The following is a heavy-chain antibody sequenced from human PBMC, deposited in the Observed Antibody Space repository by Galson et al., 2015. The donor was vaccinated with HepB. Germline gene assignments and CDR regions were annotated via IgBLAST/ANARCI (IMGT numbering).Heavy chain of an antibody. D-gene: IGHD5-24*01. CDR1: GFTFSGSA. Sequence: SLRLSCAASGFTFSGSAMHWVRQASGKGLEWVGRIRSKANSYATAYAASVKGRFTISRDDSKSTAYLQMNSLKTEDTAVYYCTVLGMATGAYWGQGTLVTVSS. J-gene: IGHJ4*02. V-gene: IGHV3-73*01. CDR3: TVLGMATGAY. CDR2: IRSKANSYAT.